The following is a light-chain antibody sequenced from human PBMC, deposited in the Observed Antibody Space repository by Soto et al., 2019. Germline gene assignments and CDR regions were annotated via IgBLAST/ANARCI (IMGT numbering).Light chain of an antibody. J-gene: IGKJ1*01. CDR3: QQYNSYRA. V-gene: IGKV1-16*01. Sequence: ALSSTKRDRVTITCRASQSISNYLNWYQQKPGKAPKVLIYAASNLQSGVPSRFSGSGFGTEFTLTISSLQPDDFATSFRQQYNSYRAFGQGTKVDIK. CDR2: AAS. CDR1: QSISNY.